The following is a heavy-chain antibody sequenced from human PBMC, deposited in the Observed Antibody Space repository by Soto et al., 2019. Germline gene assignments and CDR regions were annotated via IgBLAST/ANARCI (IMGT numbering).Heavy chain of an antibody. V-gene: IGHV4-59*01. Sequence: SGGSISSYYWSWIRQPPEKGLEWIGYIYYSGSTNYNPSLKSRVTISVDTSKNQFSLKLSSVTAADTAVYYCAREGAGDGYPRPLRYWGQGTLVTVSS. CDR2: IYYSGST. CDR1: GGSISSYY. CDR3: AREGAGDGYPRPLRY. D-gene: IGHD5-12*01. J-gene: IGHJ4*02.